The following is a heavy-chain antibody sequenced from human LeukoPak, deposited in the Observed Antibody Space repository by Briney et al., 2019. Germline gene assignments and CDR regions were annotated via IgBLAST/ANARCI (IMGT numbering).Heavy chain of an antibody. Sequence: QSGGSLRLSCAASGFTFDDYAMHWVRQAPGKGLEWVSGISWNSGSIGYADSVKGRFTISRDNAKNSLYLQMNSLRAEDTALYYCAKDLGYDWLFTFDYWGQGTLVTVSS. CDR3: AKDLGYDWLFTFDY. CDR2: ISWNSGSI. CDR1: GFTFDDYA. V-gene: IGHV3-9*01. D-gene: IGHD3-9*01. J-gene: IGHJ4*02.